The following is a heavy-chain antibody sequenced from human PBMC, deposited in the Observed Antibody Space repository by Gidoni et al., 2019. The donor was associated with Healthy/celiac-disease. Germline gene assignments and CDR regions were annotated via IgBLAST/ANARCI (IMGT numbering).Heavy chain of an antibody. V-gene: IGHV3-33*01. CDR1: GFTFSSYG. J-gene: IGHJ3*02. Sequence: QVQLVASGGGVVQPGRSLRLSCAASGFTFSSYGMHWVRQAPGKGLEWVAVIWYDGSNKYYADSVKGRFTISRDNSKNTLYLQMNSLRAEDTAVYYCAREKNYYDSSGYYDAFDIWGQGTMVTVSS. CDR3: AREKNYYDSSGYYDAFDI. D-gene: IGHD3-22*01. CDR2: IWYDGSNK.